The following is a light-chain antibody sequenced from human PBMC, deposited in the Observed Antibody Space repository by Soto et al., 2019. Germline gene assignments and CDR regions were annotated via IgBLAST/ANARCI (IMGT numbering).Light chain of an antibody. Sequence: EIVMTQSRATLSVSPGEGATLSCRASQSVYWDLAWYQQKPGQAPRLLIYGASTRATGIPARFSGSGSGTEFTLTITSLQSEDFAVYYCQQYANWPPLTFGGGTKVEI. V-gene: IGKV3-15*01. CDR2: GAS. CDR3: QQYANWPPLT. J-gene: IGKJ4*01. CDR1: QSVYWD.